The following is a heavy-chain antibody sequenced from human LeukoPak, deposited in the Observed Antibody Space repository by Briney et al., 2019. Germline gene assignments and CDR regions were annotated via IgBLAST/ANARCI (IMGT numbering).Heavy chain of an antibody. CDR3: AKGHSDFGTGFDL. CDR1: GFRFSVFA. Sequence: GGSLRLSCAASGFRFSVFAMSWVRQAPGKGLECVSVISASGGRTYSAESVRARFTISRDNSKNTLYLQMNSLTADDTAVYYCAKGHSDFGTGFDLWGQGTLVTVS. J-gene: IGHJ4*02. V-gene: IGHV3-23*01. CDR2: ISASGGRT. D-gene: IGHD4-17*01.